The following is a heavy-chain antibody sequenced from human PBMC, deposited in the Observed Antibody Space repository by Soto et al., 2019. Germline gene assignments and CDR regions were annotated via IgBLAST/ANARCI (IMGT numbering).Heavy chain of an antibody. V-gene: IGHV4-59*01. CDR2: TYYTADT. Sequence: SETLSLTCTVSGVSIRSYFWSWIRQPPGKGLEWIGSTYYTADTKYSPSLESRATISADPSKKQFSLRLSPVTAADTALYYCAASKNRELSLDYWGQGALVTVYS. J-gene: IGHJ4*02. D-gene: IGHD1-7*01. CDR1: GVSIRSYF. CDR3: AASKNRELSLDY.